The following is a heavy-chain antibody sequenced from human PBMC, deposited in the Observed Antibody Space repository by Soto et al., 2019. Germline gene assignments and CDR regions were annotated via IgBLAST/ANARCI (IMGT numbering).Heavy chain of an antibody. V-gene: IGHV3-48*02. J-gene: IGHJ3*02. CDR2: ISSSGTTA. CDR1: GFTFSSYG. Sequence: EVQLVESGGGLVQPGESLRLSCAASGFTFSSYGMNWVRQAPGKGLDWISHISSSGTTAYYADSVKGRFTVSRDNAKNSLHLQMNSLRDEDTAVYYCARATGQWPDAFDIWGQGTMATVSS. D-gene: IGHD6-19*01. CDR3: ARATGQWPDAFDI.